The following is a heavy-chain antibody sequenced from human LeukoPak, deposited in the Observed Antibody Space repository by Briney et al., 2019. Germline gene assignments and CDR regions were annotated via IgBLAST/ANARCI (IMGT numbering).Heavy chain of an antibody. CDR2: TYYRSKRYN. D-gene: IGHD3-16*02. CDR3: AREWSGGVIPRGKAYYYYYMDV. V-gene: IGHV6-1*01. Sequence: SQTLSLTCAISGDSVSSNSAAWNWIRQSPSRGLEWLGRTYYRSKRYNDYAVSVKSRITINPDTSKNQFSLQLNSVTPEDTAVYYCAREWSGGVIPRGKAYYYYYMDVWGKGTTVTVSS. CDR1: GDSVSSNSAA. J-gene: IGHJ6*03.